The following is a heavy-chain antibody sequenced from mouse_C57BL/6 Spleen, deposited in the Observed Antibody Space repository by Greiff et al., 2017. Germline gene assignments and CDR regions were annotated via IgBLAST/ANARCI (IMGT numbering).Heavy chain of an antibody. CDR3: ARGGFYYDYDEGFAY. V-gene: IGHV1-7*01. CDR2: INPSSGYT. CDR1: GYTFTSYW. Sequence: QVHVKQSGAELAKPGASVKLSCKASGYTFTSYWMHWVKQRPGQGLEWIGYINPSSGYTKYNQKFKDKATLTADKSSSTAYMQLSSLTYEDSAVYYCARGGFYYDYDEGFAYWGQGTLVTVSA. D-gene: IGHD2-4*01. J-gene: IGHJ3*01.